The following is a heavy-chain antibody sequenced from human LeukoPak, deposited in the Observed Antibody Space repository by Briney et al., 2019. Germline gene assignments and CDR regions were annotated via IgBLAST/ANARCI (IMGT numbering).Heavy chain of an antibody. J-gene: IGHJ5*02. Sequence: EASVKVSCKASGGTFSSYAISWVRQAPGQGLEWMGGIIPIFGTANYAQKFQGRVTITTDEPTSTAYMELSSLRSEDTAVYYCARLTGGWFDPWGQGTLVTVSS. V-gene: IGHV1-69*05. CDR1: GGTFSSYA. D-gene: IGHD7-27*01. CDR2: IIPIFGTA. CDR3: ARLTGGWFDP.